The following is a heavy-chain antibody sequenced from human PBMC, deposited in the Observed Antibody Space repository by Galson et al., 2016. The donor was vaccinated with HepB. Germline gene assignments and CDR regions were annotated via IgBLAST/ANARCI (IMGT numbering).Heavy chain of an antibody. CDR3: VLTSVTSRPFDY. Sequence: SLRLSCAASGFTIRDHYMDWVRQAPGKGLEWIGRSRNKANSHTTEYAASVKGRFTISRDDSQNSLYLQMNSLKSEDTAVYYCVLTSVTSRPFDYWGQGTPVTVSS. J-gene: IGHJ4*02. CDR1: GFTIRDHY. D-gene: IGHD4-17*01. CDR2: SRNKANSHTT. V-gene: IGHV3-72*01.